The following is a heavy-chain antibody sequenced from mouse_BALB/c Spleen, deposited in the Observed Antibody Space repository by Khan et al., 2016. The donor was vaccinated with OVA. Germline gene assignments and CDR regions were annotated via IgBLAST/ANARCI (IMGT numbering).Heavy chain of an antibody. CDR3: ARLTLRLDY. Sequence: QVRLQQSGPELVRPGVSVKISCKGSGYTFTDYGMHWVRQSPAKSLEWIGVITTYSGDTNYNQKVKGKATMTVDKSSSTAYMELARLTSEDSAIYYCARLTLRLDYWGQGTSVTVSS. CDR1: GYTFTDYG. CDR2: ITTYSGDT. V-gene: IGHV1S137*01. J-gene: IGHJ4*01. D-gene: IGHD1-1*01.